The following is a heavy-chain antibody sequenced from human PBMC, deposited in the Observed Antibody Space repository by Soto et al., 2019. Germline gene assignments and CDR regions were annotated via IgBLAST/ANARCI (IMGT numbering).Heavy chain of an antibody. V-gene: IGHV3-64*01. Sequence: EVQLVESGGGLVQPGGSLRLSCAASGFTFSSYAMHWVRQAGKGLEYVSDISSNGGSTYYANSVKGRFTISRDNSKNTLYLQMGSLRAEDMAVYYCARRGYIGYEIDYWGQGTLVTVSS. CDR2: ISSNGGST. D-gene: IGHD5-12*01. CDR1: GFTFSSYA. J-gene: IGHJ4*02. CDR3: ARRGYIGYEIDY.